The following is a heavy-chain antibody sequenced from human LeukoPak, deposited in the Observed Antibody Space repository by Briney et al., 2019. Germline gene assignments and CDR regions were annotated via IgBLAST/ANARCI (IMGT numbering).Heavy chain of an antibody. CDR3: ARDYYDSSGYTSDWFDP. Sequence: SETLSLTCTVSGDSISSGRYYWSWIRQPAGKGLEWIGRIYTSGSTNYNPSLKSRATISVDTSKNQLSLKLTSVTAADTAVYYCARDYYDSSGYTSDWFDPWGQGTLVTVSS. CDR2: IYTSGST. D-gene: IGHD3-22*01. J-gene: IGHJ5*02. V-gene: IGHV4-61*02. CDR1: GDSISSGRYY.